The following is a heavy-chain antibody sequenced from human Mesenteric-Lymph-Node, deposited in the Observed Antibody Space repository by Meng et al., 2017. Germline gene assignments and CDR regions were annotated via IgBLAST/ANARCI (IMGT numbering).Heavy chain of an antibody. D-gene: IGHD4-23*01. Sequence: GESLKISCAASGFTFSSYWMHWVRQAPGKGLVWVSRINSDGSSRNYADSVKGRFTISRDNAKNTLYLEMNSLRAEDTAVYYCAIRYGGDSKGAFDFWGQGTLVTVSS. CDR2: INSDGSSR. CDR1: GFTFSSYW. CDR3: AIRYGGDSKGAFDF. V-gene: IGHV3-74*01. J-gene: IGHJ1*01.